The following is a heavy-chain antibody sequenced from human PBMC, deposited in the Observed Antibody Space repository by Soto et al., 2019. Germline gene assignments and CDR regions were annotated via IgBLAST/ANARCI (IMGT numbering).Heavy chain of an antibody. V-gene: IGHV3-48*01. CDR1: GFIFSTCS. CDR3: VKVGASVEYNNWFDP. Sequence: QPVGSLRLSCAASGFIFSTCSMNWVRQAPGKGLEWVSYISSSSSIIHYTDSVKGRFTISRDNAKNSLYLQMNSLRAEDTAVYYCVKVGASVEYNNWFDPCGQGTLVTVSS. D-gene: IGHD3-3*01. J-gene: IGHJ5*02. CDR2: ISSSSSII.